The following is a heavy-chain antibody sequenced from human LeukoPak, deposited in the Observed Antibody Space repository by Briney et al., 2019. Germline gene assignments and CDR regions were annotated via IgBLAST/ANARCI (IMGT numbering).Heavy chain of an antibody. Sequence: GASVTVSCKASGYTFTGYYMHWVRQAPGQGLEWMGWINPNSGDTNYAQKFQGRVTMTRDTSISTAYMELSRLRSDDTAVYYCARDHTGSYWGAFDIWGQGTMVTVSS. J-gene: IGHJ3*02. CDR1: GYTFTGYY. D-gene: IGHD1-26*01. V-gene: IGHV1-2*02. CDR3: ARDHTGSYWGAFDI. CDR2: INPNSGDT.